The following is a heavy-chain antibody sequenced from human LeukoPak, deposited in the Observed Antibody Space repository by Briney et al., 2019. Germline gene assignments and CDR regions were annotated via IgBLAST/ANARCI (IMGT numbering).Heavy chain of an antibody. Sequence: ETLSLTCTVAGGSISSSSYYWGWIRQPPGKGREWIGSIYYSGSNYYTPSLKRRVTISVDTSKNPFSLTAADTAVYYCARGHTSYSGSGTNWGQGTLVTVSS. CDR2: IYYSGSN. J-gene: IGHJ4*02. V-gene: IGHV4-39*01. D-gene: IGHD3-10*01. CDR1: GGSISSSSYY. CDR3: ARGHTSYSGSGTN.